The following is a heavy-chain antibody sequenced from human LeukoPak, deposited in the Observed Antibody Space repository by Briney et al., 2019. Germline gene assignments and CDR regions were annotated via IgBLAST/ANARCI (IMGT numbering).Heavy chain of an antibody. CDR3: ARDIEYSSSSLAFDI. J-gene: IGHJ3*02. Sequence: TLSLTCTVSGGSISSGGYYWSWIRQHPGKGLEWIGYIYYSGSTYYNPSLKSRVTISVDTSKNQFSLKLSSVTAADTAVYYCARDIEYSSSSLAFDIWGQGTMVTVSS. CDR1: GGSISSGGYY. CDR2: IYYSGST. V-gene: IGHV4-31*03. D-gene: IGHD6-6*01.